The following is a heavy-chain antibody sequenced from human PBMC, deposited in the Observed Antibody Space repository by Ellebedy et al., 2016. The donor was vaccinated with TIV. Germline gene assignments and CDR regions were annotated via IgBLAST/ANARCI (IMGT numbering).Heavy chain of an antibody. CDR3: ASWYYDILTGYRTFDY. CDR2: IKQDGSEK. CDR1: GFTFSSYG. J-gene: IGHJ4*02. Sequence: GESLKISXAASGFTFSSYGMHWVRQAPGKGLEWVANIKQDGSEKYYVDSVKGRFTISRDNAKNSLYLQMNSLRAEDTAVYYCASWYYDILTGYRTFDYWGQGTLVTVSS. V-gene: IGHV3-7*01. D-gene: IGHD3-9*01.